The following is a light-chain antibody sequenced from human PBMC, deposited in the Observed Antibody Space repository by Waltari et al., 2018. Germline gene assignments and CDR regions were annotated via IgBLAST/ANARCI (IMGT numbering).Light chain of an antibody. J-gene: IGLJ3*02. Sequence: QSVLTQPPSASGTPGQRVTISCSGSRSNIGRNTLNWYQQLPGTAPKLLIYSNNRRPSGVPGRFSGSKSGTSASLAISGLQSEDEADYYCAAWDDSLAWVFGGGTKLTVL. CDR2: SNN. V-gene: IGLV1-44*01. CDR3: AAWDDSLAWV. CDR1: RSNIGRNT.